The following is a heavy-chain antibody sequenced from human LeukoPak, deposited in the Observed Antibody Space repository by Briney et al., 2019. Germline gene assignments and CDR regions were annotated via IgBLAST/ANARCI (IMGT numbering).Heavy chain of an antibody. D-gene: IGHD3-22*01. CDR1: GFTFSSYA. V-gene: IGHV3-23*01. J-gene: IGHJ4*02. Sequence: GGSLRLSCAASGFTFSSYAMNWVRQAPGKGLEWVSVISGSGATAYYADSVRGRFTISRDNSKKTLYLQMNSLRGEDTAVYYCAKGGRYDSSGYPDSWGQGTLVTVSS. CDR3: AKGGRYDSSGYPDS. CDR2: ISGSGATA.